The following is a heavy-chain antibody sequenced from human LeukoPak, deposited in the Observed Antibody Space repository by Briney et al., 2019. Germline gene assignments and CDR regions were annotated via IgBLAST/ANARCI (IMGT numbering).Heavy chain of an antibody. J-gene: IGHJ4*02. Sequence: SSVKVSCKASGGTFSSYAISWVRQAPGQGLEWMGGIIPVFGTANYAQKFQGRVTITTDESTSTAYMELSSLRSEDTAMYYCAQSRITMIVEEYYFDYWGQGTLVTVSS. CDR3: AQSRITMIVEEYYFDY. CDR2: IIPVFGTA. D-gene: IGHD3-22*01. V-gene: IGHV1-69*05. CDR1: GGTFSSYA.